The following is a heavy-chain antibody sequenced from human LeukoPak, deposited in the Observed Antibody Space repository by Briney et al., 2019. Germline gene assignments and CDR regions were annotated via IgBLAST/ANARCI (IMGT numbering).Heavy chain of an antibody. Sequence: SETLSLTRAVYGGSFSGYYWSWIRQPPGKGLEWTGEINHSGSTNYNPSLKSRVTISVDTSKNQFSLKLSSVTAADTAVYYCARGRGMDVWGQGTTVTVSS. V-gene: IGHV4-34*01. J-gene: IGHJ6*02. CDR2: INHSGST. CDR1: GGSFSGYY. CDR3: ARGRGMDV.